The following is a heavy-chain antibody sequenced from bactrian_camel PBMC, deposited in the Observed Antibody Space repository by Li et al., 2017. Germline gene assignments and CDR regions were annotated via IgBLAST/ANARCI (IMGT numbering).Heavy chain of an antibody. CDR3: AARPGILWRCFGYNSYDV. J-gene: IGHJ4*01. CDR2: MHSDGST. V-gene: IGHV3S53*01. CDR1: GDRYNTGC. Sequence: HVQLVESGGGSVQAGGSLRLSCLASGDRYNTGCMGWFRQAPGLEREVVATMHSDGSTTYADSVKGRFTLSKDKTNYSLYLQMNKLKPEDTAMYYCAARPGILWRCFGYNSYDVWGQGTQVTVS. D-gene: IGHD1*01.